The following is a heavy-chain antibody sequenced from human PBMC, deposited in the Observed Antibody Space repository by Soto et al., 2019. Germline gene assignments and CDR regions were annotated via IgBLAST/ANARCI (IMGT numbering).Heavy chain of an antibody. V-gene: IGHV1-46*01. Sequence: QMQLVQSGAEVKKPGASVEVSCKASGYTFTNYYVHWVRQAPGEGLEWMGMMNPTGDSTTYAQKFQGRVTMTRDTSTSTVYMELYSLRSEETAVYYCASPNWAGQDAFDIGRQGTMVTVSS. CDR1: GYTFTNYY. J-gene: IGHJ3*02. CDR3: ASPNWAGQDAFDI. D-gene: IGHD1-1*01. CDR2: MNPTGDST.